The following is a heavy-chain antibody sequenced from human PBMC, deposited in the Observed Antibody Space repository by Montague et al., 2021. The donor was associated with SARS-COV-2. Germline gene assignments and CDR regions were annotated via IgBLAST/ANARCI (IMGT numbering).Heavy chain of an antibody. CDR2: IYYSGST. Sequence: SETLSLTCIVSGGSVSSGSYYWSWIRQPPGKGLEWIGNIYYSGSTYYXPSLKSRVTISVDTSKNQFSLKLSSVTAADTAVYYCAGDPWRITLFGVVTRYGIDVWGQGTTVTVSS. D-gene: IGHD3-3*01. CDR3: AGDPWRITLFGVVTRYGIDV. V-gene: IGHV4-61*01. CDR1: GGSVSSGSYY. J-gene: IGHJ6*02.